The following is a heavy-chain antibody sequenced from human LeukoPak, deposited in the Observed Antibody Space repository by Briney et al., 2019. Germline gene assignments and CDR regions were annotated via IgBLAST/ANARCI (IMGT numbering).Heavy chain of an antibody. J-gene: IGHJ5*02. CDR2: IYYSGST. Sequence: SETLSLTCTVSGGSISSYYWSWIRQPPGKGLEWIGYIYYSGSTNYNPSLKSRVTISVDTSKNQFSLKLSSVTAADTAVYYCARQCRDGYNDDWFDPWGQGTLVTVSS. CDR3: ARQCRDGYNDDWFDP. D-gene: IGHD5-24*01. V-gene: IGHV4-59*08. CDR1: GGSISSYY.